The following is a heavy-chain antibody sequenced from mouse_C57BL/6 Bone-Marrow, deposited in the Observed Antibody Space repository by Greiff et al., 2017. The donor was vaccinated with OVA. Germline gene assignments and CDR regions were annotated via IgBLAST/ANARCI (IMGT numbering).Heavy chain of an antibody. CDR3: ARVATTVVAWFAY. V-gene: IGHV3-6*01. CDR2: ISYDGSN. CDR1: GYSITSGYY. Sequence: ESGPGLVKPSQSLSLTCSVTGYSITSGYYWNWIRQFPGNKLEWMGYISYDGSNNYNPSLKNRISITRDTSKNQFFLKLNSVTTEDTATYYCARVATTVVAWFAYWGQGTLVTVSA. J-gene: IGHJ3*01. D-gene: IGHD1-1*01.